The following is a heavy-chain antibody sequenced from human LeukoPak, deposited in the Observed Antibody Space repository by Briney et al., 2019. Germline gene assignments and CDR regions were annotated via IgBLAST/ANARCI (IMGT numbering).Heavy chain of an antibody. CDR1: GGSFSGYY. CDR3: ARVSPLNYFDY. V-gene: IGHV4-34*01. J-gene: IGHJ4*02. CDR2: INHSGST. Sequence: SETLSLTCAVYGGSFSGYYWSWIRQPPGKGLEWIGEINHSGSTNYNPSLKSRVTISVDTSKNQFSLKLSSVTAADTAVYYCARVSPLNYFDYWGQGTLVTVSS.